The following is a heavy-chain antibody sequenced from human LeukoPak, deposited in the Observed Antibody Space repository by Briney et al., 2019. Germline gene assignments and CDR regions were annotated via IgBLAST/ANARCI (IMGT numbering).Heavy chain of an antibody. Sequence: SETLSLTCTVSGGSISSYYWSWIRQPAGKGLEWIGRIYTSGSTNYNPSLKSRVTISVDTSKNQFSLKLSSVTAAETAVYYCARLREVSVTGTVNAFDIWGQGTMVTVSS. CDR3: ARLREVSVTGTVNAFDI. CDR2: IYTSGST. V-gene: IGHV4-4*07. D-gene: IGHD6-19*01. J-gene: IGHJ3*02. CDR1: GGSISSYY.